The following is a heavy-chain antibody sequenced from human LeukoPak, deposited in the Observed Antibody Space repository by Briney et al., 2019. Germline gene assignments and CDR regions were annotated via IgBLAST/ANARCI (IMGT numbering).Heavy chain of an antibody. V-gene: IGHV4-59*01. CDR1: GGSISSYY. CDR2: IYYSGST. D-gene: IGHD3-22*01. J-gene: IGHJ4*02. CDR3: ARARNYYANSGHYFDY. Sequence: PSETLSLTCTVSGGSISSYYWSWIRQPPGKGLEWIGYIYYSGSTNYNPSLKSRVTISVDTSKNQFSLKLSSVTAADTAVYYCARARNYYANSGHYFDYWGQGTLVTVSS.